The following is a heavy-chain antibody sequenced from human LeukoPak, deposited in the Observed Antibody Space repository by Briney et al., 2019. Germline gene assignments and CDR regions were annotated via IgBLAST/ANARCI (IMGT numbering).Heavy chain of an antibody. D-gene: IGHD6-6*01. CDR1: GVSISSNY. Sequence: SETLSLTCTVSGVSISSNYWTWIRQPPGKGLEWIGYIYNSGSTDYNPSLKSRVTISVDTSKNQFSLKLSSVTAADTAIYYCTRAWAAPHPFDYWGQGTLVTVSS. CDR3: TRAWAAPHPFDY. CDR2: IYNSGST. J-gene: IGHJ4*02. V-gene: IGHV4-59*01.